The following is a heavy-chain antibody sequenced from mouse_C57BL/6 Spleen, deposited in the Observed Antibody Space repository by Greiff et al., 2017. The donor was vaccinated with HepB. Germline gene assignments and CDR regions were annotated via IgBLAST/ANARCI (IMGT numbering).Heavy chain of an antibody. Sequence: EVMLVESGGGLVQPGGSLKLSCAASGFTFSDYYMYWVRQTPEKRLEWVAYISNGGGSTYYPDTVKGRFTISRDNAKNPLYLQMSRLKSEDTAIYYCARPYSNSRYFDVWGTGTTVTVSS. J-gene: IGHJ1*03. D-gene: IGHD2-5*01. CDR2: ISNGGGST. CDR1: GFTFSDYY. V-gene: IGHV5-12*01. CDR3: ARPYSNSRYFDV.